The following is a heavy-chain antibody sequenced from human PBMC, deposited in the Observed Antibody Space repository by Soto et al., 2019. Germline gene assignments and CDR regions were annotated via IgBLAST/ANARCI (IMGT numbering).Heavy chain of an antibody. J-gene: IGHJ3*02. CDR1: GGFVSSGSYY. CDR3: ARVERGTATTVVDAFDI. CDR2: MSHSGGT. Sequence: QVQLQQWGAGLLKPSETLSLTCAVYGGFVSSGSYYWSWIRQPPGKGLEWIGEMSHSGGTHFNPSLKSRGTISLDTTNNQFSLKMSSLTAADTALYYCARVERGTATTVVDAFDIWGPGTMVTVSS. D-gene: IGHD1-1*01. V-gene: IGHV4-34*01.